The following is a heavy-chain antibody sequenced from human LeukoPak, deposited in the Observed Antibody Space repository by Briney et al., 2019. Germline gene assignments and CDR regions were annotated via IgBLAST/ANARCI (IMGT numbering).Heavy chain of an antibody. J-gene: IGHJ1*01. Sequence: SETLSLTCAVYGGSFSGYYWSWIREPPGKGLEWIGEINHSGSTNYNPSLKSRVTISVDTSKNQFSLKLSSVTAADTAVYYCARGRGSSWYWEYFQHWGQGTLVTVSS. CDR3: ARGRGSSWYWEYFQH. CDR2: INHSGST. V-gene: IGHV4-34*01. D-gene: IGHD6-13*01. CDR1: GGSFSGYY.